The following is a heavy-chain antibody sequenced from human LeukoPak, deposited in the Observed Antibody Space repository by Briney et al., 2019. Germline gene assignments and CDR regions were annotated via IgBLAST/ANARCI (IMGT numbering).Heavy chain of an antibody. D-gene: IGHD1-1*01. CDR1: GFTFSSYA. Sequence: PGGSLRLSCVASGFTFSSYAMTWVRQAPGKGQEWVALITHTGGDSYYADSVKGRFAISRDNSKNTLYLEMNDLRAEDTALYFCGKDKTTYNWWEVIESWGQGALVTVSS. CDR3: GKDKTTYNWWEVIES. V-gene: IGHV3-23*01. CDR2: ITHTGGDS. J-gene: IGHJ4*02.